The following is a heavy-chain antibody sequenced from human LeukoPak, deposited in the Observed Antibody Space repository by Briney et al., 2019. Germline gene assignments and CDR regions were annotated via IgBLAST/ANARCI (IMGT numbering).Heavy chain of an antibody. V-gene: IGHV4-4*02. CDR2: IYHSGST. Sequence: SETLSLTCAVSGGSISSSNWWSGVRQPPGKGLEWIGEIYHSGSTNYNPSLKSRVTISVDKSKNQFSLKLSSVTAADTAVYYCARLRCSGGSCYSEFSDYYYGMDVWGKGTTVTVSS. CDR1: GGSISSSNW. CDR3: ARLRCSGGSCYSEFSDYYYGMDV. D-gene: IGHD2-15*01. J-gene: IGHJ6*04.